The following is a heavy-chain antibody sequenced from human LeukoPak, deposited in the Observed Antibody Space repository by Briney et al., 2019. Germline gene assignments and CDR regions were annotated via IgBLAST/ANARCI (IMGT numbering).Heavy chain of an antibody. CDR2: INPNSGGT. CDR3: ARAQATVDLERGSWLDP. J-gene: IGHJ5*02. V-gene: IGHV1-2*06. CDR1: GYRFTDYY. D-gene: IGHD1-1*01. Sequence: ASVKVSCKTSGYRFTDYYIHWVRQAPGQGLEWMGRINPNSGGTNHAQKFQDRVTMIRDKSISTVYMELSSLRSDDTAVYYCARAQATVDLERGSWLDPWGQGALVTVSS.